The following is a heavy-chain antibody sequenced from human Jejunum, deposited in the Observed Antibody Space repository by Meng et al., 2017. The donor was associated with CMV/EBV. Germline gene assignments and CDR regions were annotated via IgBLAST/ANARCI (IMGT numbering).Heavy chain of an antibody. CDR1: GFIFRTYG. D-gene: IGHD2-21*01. CDR3: VGDPPYSGFAFHI. CDR2: IWADGSNT. Sequence: ASGFIFRTYGMHWVRQAPNEGPEWVAFIWADGSNTNYGDSVKSRFTISRDNSKNTLFLQMDNLRVEDTAVYYCVGDPPYSGFAFHIWGQGTVVTVSS. J-gene: IGHJ3*02. V-gene: IGHV3-33*01.